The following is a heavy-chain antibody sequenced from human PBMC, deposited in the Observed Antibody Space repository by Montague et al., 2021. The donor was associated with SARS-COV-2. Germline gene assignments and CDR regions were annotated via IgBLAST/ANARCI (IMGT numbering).Heavy chain of an antibody. CDR2: INHNGST. J-gene: IGHJ4*02. CDR1: GGSFSGYY. V-gene: IGHV4-34*01. Sequence: SETLSLTCAVDGGSFSGYYWSWIRQPPGKGLEWIGEINHNGSTNYNPSLKSRVTISVDTSKNQFSLKLSSVTAADTAVYYCARGSTILGWWPFDYWGQGTLVTVSS. CDR3: ARGSTILGWWPFDY. D-gene: IGHD2-21*01.